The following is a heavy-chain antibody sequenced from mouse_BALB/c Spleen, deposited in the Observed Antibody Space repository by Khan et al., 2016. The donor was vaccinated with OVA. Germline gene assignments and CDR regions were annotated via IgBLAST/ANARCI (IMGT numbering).Heavy chain of an antibody. J-gene: IGHJ2*01. CDR1: GYSFTGYF. Sequence: VQLQQSGPELVKPGASVKISCKASGYSFTGYFMNWVMQSHGKSLEWIGRINPHIGETFYNQKFTGKATLTVDESSSTAHMDLRSLASEDSAVYYCARKNGSDFDYWGRGTTLTVSS. CDR2: INPHIGET. D-gene: IGHD1-1*01. CDR3: ARKNGSDFDY. V-gene: IGHV1-20*02.